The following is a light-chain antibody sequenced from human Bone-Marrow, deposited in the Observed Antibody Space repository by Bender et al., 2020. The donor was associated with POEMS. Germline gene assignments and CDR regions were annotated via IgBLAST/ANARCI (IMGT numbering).Light chain of an antibody. CDR3: SSHTSTSTWV. CDR1: RSNVGSYNL. Sequence: QSALTQPASVSGSPGQSITIPCTGTRSNVGSYNLVSWYQHHPGKAPKVLIYEVTKRPPGVSNRFSGSKSGNTASLTISGLQAEDEAHYYCSSHTSTSTWVFGGGTKLTVL. CDR2: EVT. V-gene: IGLV2-14*02. J-gene: IGLJ3*02.